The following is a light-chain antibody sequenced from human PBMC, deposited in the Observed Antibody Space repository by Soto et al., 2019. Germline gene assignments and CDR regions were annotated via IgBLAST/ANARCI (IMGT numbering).Light chain of an antibody. V-gene: IGKV3-20*01. CDR3: QQYGNAPFT. CDR1: QSVSSSS. Sequence: EIVLTQSPGTLSLSPGERATLSCRASQSVSSSSLAWYQQKPGQAPRLLVYGASSRATGIPDRFSGSGSGTDFTLTISRVEPEDFALYYCQQYGNAPFTFGPGTKVDIK. J-gene: IGKJ3*01. CDR2: GAS.